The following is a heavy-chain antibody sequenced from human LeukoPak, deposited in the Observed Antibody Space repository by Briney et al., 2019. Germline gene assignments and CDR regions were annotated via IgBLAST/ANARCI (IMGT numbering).Heavy chain of an antibody. CDR2: FNAGNGNT. J-gene: IGHJ4*02. D-gene: IGHD6-13*01. CDR1: GYTFTSYA. Sequence: ASVKVSCKASGYTFTSYAMHWGRQAPGQRLEWMGWFNAGNGNTKYSQEFQGRVTITRDTSASTDYMELSSLRSDDTAVYYCARGGAINSSWLKYFDYWGQGTLVTVSS. V-gene: IGHV1-3*01. CDR3: ARGGAINSSWLKYFDY.